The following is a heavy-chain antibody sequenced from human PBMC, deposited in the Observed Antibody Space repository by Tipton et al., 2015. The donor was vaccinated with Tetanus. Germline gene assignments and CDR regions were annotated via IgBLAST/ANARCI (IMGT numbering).Heavy chain of an antibody. CDR3: ARGVWFGPGPKYYFDY. CDR2: IYYSGST. J-gene: IGHJ4*02. D-gene: IGHD3-10*01. Sequence: VKPSETLSLTCTVSGGSISSYYWSWIRQPPGKGLEWIGYIYYSGSTNYNPSLKSRVTISIDMSKNQFSLKLSSVTAADTAVYYCARGVWFGPGPKYYFDYWGQGTLVTVSS. CDR1: GGSISSYY. V-gene: IGHV4-59*12.